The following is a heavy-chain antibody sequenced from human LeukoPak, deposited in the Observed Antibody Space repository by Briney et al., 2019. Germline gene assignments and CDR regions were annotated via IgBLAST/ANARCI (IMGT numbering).Heavy chain of an antibody. CDR2: IKQDGSEK. CDR3: ARERVGATLFLGDAFDI. J-gene: IGHJ3*02. Sequence: GGSLRLSCVASGFTFSSYWMSWVRQAPGKGLEWVANIKQDGSEKYYVDSVKGRFTISRDNAKNSLYLQMDSLRAEDTAVYYCARERVGATLFLGDAFDIWGQGTMVTVSS. V-gene: IGHV3-7*01. D-gene: IGHD1-26*01. CDR1: GFTFSSYW.